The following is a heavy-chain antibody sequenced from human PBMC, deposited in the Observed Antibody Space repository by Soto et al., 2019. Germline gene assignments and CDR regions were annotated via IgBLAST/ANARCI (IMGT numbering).Heavy chain of an antibody. J-gene: IGHJ5*02. Sequence: LKISCKGSGYSFTTYWIGWVRQMPGKGLEWMGIIYPGDSDTRYSPSFQGQVTFSADKSISTAYLQWTSLKASDTAMYYCARRVAARGWFDPWGQGTLVTVSS. CDR3: ARRVAARGWFDP. CDR1: GYSFTTYW. CDR2: IYPGDSDT. V-gene: IGHV5-51*01. D-gene: IGHD6-6*01.